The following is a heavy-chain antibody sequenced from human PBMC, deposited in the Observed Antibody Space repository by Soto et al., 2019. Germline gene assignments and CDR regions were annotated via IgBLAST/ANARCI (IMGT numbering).Heavy chain of an antibody. CDR2: ISGGGDAA. D-gene: IGHD7-27*01. Sequence: EVQVLESGGGLVQPGGSLRLSCAGSGFTFINYAMNWVRQAPGKGLEWVSSISGGGDAAFFPDSVRGRFTTSRDNSKNTVTRQMNSLGVDDTAVYYCARKILGSTTRPNYWYFDLWGRGTLVTVSS. CDR3: ARKILGSTTRPNYWYFDL. J-gene: IGHJ2*01. V-gene: IGHV3-23*01. CDR1: GFTFINYA.